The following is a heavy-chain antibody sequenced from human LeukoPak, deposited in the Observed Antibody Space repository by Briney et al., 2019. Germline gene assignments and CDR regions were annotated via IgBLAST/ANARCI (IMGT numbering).Heavy chain of an antibody. CDR2: IYHSGST. CDR3: ARVGRLSSSSWYSPFDY. V-gene: IGHV4-38-2*02. D-gene: IGHD6-13*01. J-gene: IGHJ4*02. Sequence: PSETLSLTCTVSGYSISSGYYWGWIRQPPGEGLEWIGSIYHSGSTYYNPSLKSRVTISVDTSKNQFSLKLGSVTAADTAVYYCARVGRLSSSSWYSPFDYWGQGTLVTVSS. CDR1: GYSISSGYY.